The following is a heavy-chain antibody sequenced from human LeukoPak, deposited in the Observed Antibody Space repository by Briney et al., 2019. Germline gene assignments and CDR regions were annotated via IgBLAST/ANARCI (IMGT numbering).Heavy chain of an antibody. Sequence: GGSLRLSCAASGFTVSSNYMSWVRQAPGKGLEWVSVIYSGGSTYYADSVKGRFTISRDNSKNTLYLQMNSLRAEDTAVYYCARVIHKSWNDVEGWFDPWGQGTLVTVSS. D-gene: IGHD1-1*01. V-gene: IGHV3-66*01. CDR1: GFTVSSNY. CDR3: ARVIHKSWNDVEGWFDP. CDR2: IYSGGST. J-gene: IGHJ5*02.